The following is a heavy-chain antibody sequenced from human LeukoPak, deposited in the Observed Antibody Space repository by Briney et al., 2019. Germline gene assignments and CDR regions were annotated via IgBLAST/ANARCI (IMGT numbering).Heavy chain of an antibody. Sequence: SETLSLTCTVSGGSISSYYWSWIRQPPGKGLEWIGYIYYSGSTNYNPSLKSRVTISVDTSKNQFSLKLSSVTAADTAVYCCARHRSSSSPFFLYYGMDVWGQGTTVTVSS. J-gene: IGHJ6*02. CDR2: IYYSGST. V-gene: IGHV4-59*08. CDR3: ARHRSSSSPFFLYYGMDV. CDR1: GGSISSYY. D-gene: IGHD6-6*01.